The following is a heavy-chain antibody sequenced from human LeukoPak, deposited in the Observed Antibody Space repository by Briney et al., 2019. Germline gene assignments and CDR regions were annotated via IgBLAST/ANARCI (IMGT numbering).Heavy chain of an antibody. Sequence: KPSETLSLTCAVSGYSISSGYYWGWIRPPPGKGLEWIGSVYHSGSTYYNPSLKSRVTISVDTSKNQFSLRLSSVTAADTAVYYCARRLGRPNTDIDYWGQGTLVTVSS. CDR1: GYSISSGYY. V-gene: IGHV4-38-2*01. CDR3: ARRLGRPNTDIDY. J-gene: IGHJ4*02. CDR2: VYHSGST. D-gene: IGHD3-16*01.